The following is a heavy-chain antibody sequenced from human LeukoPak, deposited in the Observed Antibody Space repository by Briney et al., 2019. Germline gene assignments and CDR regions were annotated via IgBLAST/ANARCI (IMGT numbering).Heavy chain of an antibody. Sequence: PSETLSLTCTVSGGSISSYYWSWIRQPPGKGLEWIGYIYYSGSTNYNPSLKSRVTISVDTSKNQFSLKLSSVTAADTAVYYCARAGRYCSGGSCYRGGWFDPWGQGTLVTVSS. J-gene: IGHJ5*02. CDR2: IYYSGST. V-gene: IGHV4-59*01. D-gene: IGHD2-15*01. CDR1: GGSISSYY. CDR3: ARAGRYCSGGSCYRGGWFDP.